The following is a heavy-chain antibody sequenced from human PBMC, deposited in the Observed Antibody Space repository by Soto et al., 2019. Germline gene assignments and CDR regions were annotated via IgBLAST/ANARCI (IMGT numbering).Heavy chain of an antibody. V-gene: IGHV3-23*01. J-gene: IGHJ4*02. CDR3: AKDRRKVQWELLLPYYFDY. CDR2: ISGSGGST. D-gene: IGHD1-26*01. CDR1: GFTFSSYA. Sequence: GGSLRLSCAASGFTFSSYAMSWVRQAPGKGLEWVSAISGSGGSTYYADSVKGRFTISRDNSKNTLYLQMNSLRAEDTAVYYCAKDRRKVQWELLLPYYFDYWGQGTLVTVSS.